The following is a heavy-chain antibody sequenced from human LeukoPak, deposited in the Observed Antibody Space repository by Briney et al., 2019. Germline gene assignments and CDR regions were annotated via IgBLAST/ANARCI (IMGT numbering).Heavy chain of an antibody. CDR2: IYSSGST. J-gene: IGHJ3*02. CDR1: GGSISSYY. V-gene: IGHV4-59*08. D-gene: IGHD1-14*01. CDR3: ARSAGREDFAFDI. Sequence: PSETLSLTCTVSGGSISSYYWSWIRQSPGKGLEWIGYIYSSGSTNYNPSLKSRVTISVDTSKNQFSLKLNSVTAADTAVYYCARSAGREDFAFDIWGQGTMVTVSS.